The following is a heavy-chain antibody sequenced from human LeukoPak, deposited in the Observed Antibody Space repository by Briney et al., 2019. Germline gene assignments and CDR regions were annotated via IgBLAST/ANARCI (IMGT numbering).Heavy chain of an antibody. J-gene: IGHJ4*02. V-gene: IGHV3-7*03. D-gene: IGHD4-23*01. Sequence: PGGSLRLSCVASEFIFGNFWMSWVRQAPGKGLEWVANIKQDGSEKYYVDSVKGRFTISRDNSKNTLFLQMNSLRAEDTAVYYCARRGDGGRSFDYWGQGTLVTVSS. CDR1: EFIFGNFW. CDR3: ARRGDGGRSFDY. CDR2: IKQDGSEK.